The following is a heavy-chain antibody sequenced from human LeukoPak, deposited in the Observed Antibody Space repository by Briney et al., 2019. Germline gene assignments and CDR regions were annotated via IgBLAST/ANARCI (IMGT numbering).Heavy chain of an antibody. Sequence: SETLSLTCTVSGGSISSYYWSWIRQPPGKGLEWIGYIYYSGSTNYNPSLKSRVTISVDTSKNQFSLKLSSVTAADTAVYYCARHGGSVINYYYYGMDVWGQGTTVTVSS. CDR1: GGSISSYY. D-gene: IGHD3-10*01. V-gene: IGHV4-59*08. J-gene: IGHJ6*02. CDR2: IYYSGST. CDR3: ARHGGSVINYYYYGMDV.